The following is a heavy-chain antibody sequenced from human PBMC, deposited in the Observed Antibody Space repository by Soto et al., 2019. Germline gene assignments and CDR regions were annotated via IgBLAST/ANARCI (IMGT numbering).Heavy chain of an antibody. V-gene: IGHV3-64*01. J-gene: IGHJ6*03. CDR1: GVTFSNYE. D-gene: IGHD6-13*01. Sequence: EAQLVESGGGLVQPGGSLRLSCAASGVTFSNYEMHWVRQAPGKGLEYVSGISNNGAHTDYAKSVKGRFTISRDNSENTLYLQMGSLRAEDMALYYCVRRGYGSRWPNVYMDVWGKGTTVTVSS. CDR3: VRRGYGSRWPNVYMDV. CDR2: ISNNGAHT.